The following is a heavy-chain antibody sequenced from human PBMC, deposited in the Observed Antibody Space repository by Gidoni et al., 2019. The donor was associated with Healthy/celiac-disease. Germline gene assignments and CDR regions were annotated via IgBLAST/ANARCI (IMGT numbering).Heavy chain of an antibody. Sequence: QVQLVESGGGVVQPGRALRRSCAASGCTFSSDGMHWVRQAPGKGLEGVAVIWYDGSNQYYADSVKGRFTISRDNSKNTLYLQMNSLRAEDTAVYYCARVGHDYGDFGYWGQGTLVTVSS. D-gene: IGHD4-17*01. J-gene: IGHJ4*02. CDR2: IWYDGSNQ. V-gene: IGHV3-33*01. CDR1: GCTFSSDG. CDR3: ARVGHDYGDFGY.